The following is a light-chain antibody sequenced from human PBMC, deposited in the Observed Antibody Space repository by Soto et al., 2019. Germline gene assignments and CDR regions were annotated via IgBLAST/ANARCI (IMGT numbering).Light chain of an antibody. CDR3: ASYTGFSALDV. J-gene: IGLJ1*01. Sequence: QSALTQPASVSGSPGQSITISCTGTSRDVGTYNYVSWYQQYPGKAPKLLIYDVTHRPSGVSNRFSGSKSGNTASLTISGLQAEDEADYYCASYTGFSALDVFATGTKLTVL. V-gene: IGLV2-14*03. CDR2: DVT. CDR1: SRDVGTYNY.